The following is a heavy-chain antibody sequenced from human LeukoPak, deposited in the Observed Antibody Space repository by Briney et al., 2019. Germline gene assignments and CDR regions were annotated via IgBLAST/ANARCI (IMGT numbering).Heavy chain of an antibody. CDR1: GVSLSSYY. Sequence: PSETLSLTCTVSGVSLSSYYCTFIRQPPGKGLEWIGYIYYSGSTKYNPSLKSRVSMSIDTSKNQLSLRLNSLTAADTDVYYCARVRSGYFLDFWGQGILVIVSS. CDR2: IYYSGST. CDR3: ARVRSGYFLDF. V-gene: IGHV4-59*08. J-gene: IGHJ4*02. D-gene: IGHD3-22*01.